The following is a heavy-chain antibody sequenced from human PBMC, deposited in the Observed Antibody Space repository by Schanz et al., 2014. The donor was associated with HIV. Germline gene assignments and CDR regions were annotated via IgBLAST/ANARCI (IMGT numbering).Heavy chain of an antibody. Sequence: EVQLVESGGGLVQPGGSLRLSCAASGFTFRDYWMTWVRQAPGKGLEWLANKKEDGSVKGEVDSVKGRFTISRDNAKNSLYLQMNSLRVDDTAVYYCARDYRFATDSWGQGTLVTVSS. J-gene: IGHJ4*02. D-gene: IGHD3-16*02. CDR2: KKEDGSVK. V-gene: IGHV3-7*01. CDR3: ARDYRFATDS. CDR1: GFTFRDYW.